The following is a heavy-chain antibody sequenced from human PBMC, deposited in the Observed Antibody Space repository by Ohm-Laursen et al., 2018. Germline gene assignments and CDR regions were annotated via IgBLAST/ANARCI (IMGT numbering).Heavy chain of an antibody. V-gene: IGHV1-46*01. Sequence: ASVKVSCKASGYIFTNYYLHWVRQAPGQGLEWMGLIHPAGGEPNYAQNFQGRVTMTRDTSTSTVYMELTSLRSEDTAVYYCARDPPQDTSAYYDCWGQGTLVTVSS. CDR2: IHPAGGEP. J-gene: IGHJ4*02. CDR3: ARDPPQDTSAYYDC. CDR1: GYIFTNYY. D-gene: IGHD2-2*01.